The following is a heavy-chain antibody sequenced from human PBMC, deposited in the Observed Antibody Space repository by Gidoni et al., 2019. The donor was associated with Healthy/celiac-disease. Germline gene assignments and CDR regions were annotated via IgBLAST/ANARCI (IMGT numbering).Heavy chain of an antibody. Sequence: QVQLVQSGAEVKKPGSSVKVSCKASGGTFSSDAISWVRQAPGQGLEWMGGIIPIFGTANYAQKFQGRVTITADESTSTAYMELGSLGSEETAVYYCAREGRKGHSGSPNWGQGTLVTVSS. D-gene: IGHD3-10*01. V-gene: IGHV1-69*01. CDR1: GGTFSSDA. CDR2: IIPIFGTA. CDR3: AREGRKGHSGSPN. J-gene: IGHJ4*02.